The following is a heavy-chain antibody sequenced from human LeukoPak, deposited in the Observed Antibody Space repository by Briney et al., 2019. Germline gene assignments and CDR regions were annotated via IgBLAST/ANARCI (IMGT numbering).Heavy chain of an antibody. CDR2: ISGSGVNT. CDR1: GFTLRSYG. D-gene: IGHD1-7*01. Sequence: GGSLRLSCAASGFTLRSYGMSWVRQAPGKGLEWVSSISGSGVNTDYADSVKGRFTISSDNSKNTLYLQMNSLRAEDTAVYYCARDPNWNYDQNAFDIWGQGTMVTVFS. V-gene: IGHV3-23*01. J-gene: IGHJ3*02. CDR3: ARDPNWNYDQNAFDI.